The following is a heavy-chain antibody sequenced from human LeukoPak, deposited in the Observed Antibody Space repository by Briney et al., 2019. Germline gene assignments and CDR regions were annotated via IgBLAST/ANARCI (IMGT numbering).Heavy chain of an antibody. Sequence: GGSLRLSCAASGFTFSSYWMHWVRQAPGKGLVWVSRINSDGTTTTYADSVKGRFTISRDNAKNTLYLQMNSLRAEDTAVYYCAELGITMIGGVWGKGTTVTISS. CDR3: AELGITMIGGV. J-gene: IGHJ6*04. CDR1: GFTFSSYW. CDR2: INSDGTTT. V-gene: IGHV3-74*01. D-gene: IGHD3-10*02.